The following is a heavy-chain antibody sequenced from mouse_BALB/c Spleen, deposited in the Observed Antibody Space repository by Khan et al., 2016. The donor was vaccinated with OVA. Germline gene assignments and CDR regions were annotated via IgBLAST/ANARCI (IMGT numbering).Heavy chain of an antibody. CDR2: IRSGGST. CDR1: GFSLNTYG. CDR3: ARNSYMYDFTY. J-gene: IGHJ3*01. D-gene: IGHD2-14*01. V-gene: IGHV2-2*01. Sequence: QVQLKQSGPGLVQPSQSLSITCTVSGFSLNTYGIHWIRQSQGQGLEWLGVIRSGGSTDYNGAFISRLSITKDNSKSQVLFKMISLQAYDTAIYYCARNSYMYDFTYWGQGTLVTVSA.